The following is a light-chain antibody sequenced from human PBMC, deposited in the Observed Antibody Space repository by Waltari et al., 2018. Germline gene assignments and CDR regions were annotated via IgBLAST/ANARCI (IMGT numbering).Light chain of an antibody. V-gene: IGLV8-61*01. Sequence: QTVVTQEPSLSVSPGGTVTPPCALCSGPLSTTSYATWYQQTPGQAPRTLVYKANARSSGVPDRCSGSILGNTAALTITGAQADDESDYYCALYMGSGIWVFGGGTRLTVL. CDR3: ALYMGSGIWV. J-gene: IGLJ3*02. CDR1: SGPLSTTSY. CDR2: KAN.